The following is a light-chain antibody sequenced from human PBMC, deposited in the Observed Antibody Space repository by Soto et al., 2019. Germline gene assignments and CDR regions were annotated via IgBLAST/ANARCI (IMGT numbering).Light chain of an antibody. CDR2: GAS. CDR3: QQYGSSPPWT. J-gene: IGKJ1*01. Sequence: EIVLTQSPGTLSLSPGERAALSCRASQGISSTYLAWYQQKPGQAPRLLIYGASSRATGIPDGFSGRGSGTDFTLTISSLEPEDFAVYYCQQYGSSPPWTFGQGTKVDIK. CDR1: QGISSTY. V-gene: IGKV3-20*01.